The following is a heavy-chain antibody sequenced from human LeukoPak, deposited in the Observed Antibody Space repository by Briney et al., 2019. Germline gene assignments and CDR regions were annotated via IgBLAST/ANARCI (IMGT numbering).Heavy chain of an antibody. Sequence: PGRSLRLSCAASGFTFSSYAMHWVRQAPGKGLEWVAVISYDGSSKYYADSVKGRFTISRDNSKNTLYLQMNSLRAEDTAVYYCARGSQYYGSGSYTFFDYWGQGTLVTVSS. J-gene: IGHJ4*02. V-gene: IGHV3-30*04. CDR3: ARGSQYYGSGSYTFFDY. CDR1: GFTFSSYA. CDR2: ISYDGSSK. D-gene: IGHD3-10*01.